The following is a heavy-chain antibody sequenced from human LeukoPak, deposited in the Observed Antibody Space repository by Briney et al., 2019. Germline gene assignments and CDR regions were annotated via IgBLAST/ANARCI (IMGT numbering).Heavy chain of an antibody. CDR2: INPNSGGT. V-gene: IGHV1-2*02. Sequence: ASVKVSCKASGYTFTSYYMHWVRQAPGQGLEWMGWINPNSGGTNYAQKFQGRVTMTRDTSISTAYMELSRLRSDDTAVYYCASLPLWFGELRFDPWGQGTLVTVSS. CDR3: ASLPLWFGELRFDP. CDR1: GYTFTSYY. D-gene: IGHD3-10*01. J-gene: IGHJ5*02.